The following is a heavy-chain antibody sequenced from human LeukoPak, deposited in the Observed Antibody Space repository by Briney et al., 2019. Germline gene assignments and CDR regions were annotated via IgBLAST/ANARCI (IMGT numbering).Heavy chain of an antibody. CDR1: GFTFSSYS. CDR2: IWYDGSNK. D-gene: IGHD2-2*02. CDR3: ARAGCSSTSCYKWYYYYYMDV. V-gene: IGHV3-33*08. Sequence: GGSLRLSCAASGFTFSSYSMNWVRQAPGKGLEWVAVIWYDGSNKYYADSVKGRFTISRDNSKNTLYLQMNSLRAEDTAVYYCARAGCSSTSCYKWYYYYYMDVWGKGTTVTVSS. J-gene: IGHJ6*03.